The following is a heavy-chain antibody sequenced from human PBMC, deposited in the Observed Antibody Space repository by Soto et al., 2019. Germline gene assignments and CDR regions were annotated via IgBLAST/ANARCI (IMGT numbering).Heavy chain of an antibody. V-gene: IGHV4-31*03. CDR1: GGSISSGGYY. Sequence: QVQLQESGPGLVKPSQTLSLTCTVSGGSISSGGYYWSWIRQHPGKGLEWIGYIYYSGSTYYNPSLKSRVTISVDTSKNQFSLKLSSVSVADTAVYACARDGGSSSSSLDYWGQGTLVTVSS. CDR3: ARDGGSSSSSLDY. J-gene: IGHJ4*02. D-gene: IGHD6-13*01. CDR2: IYYSGST.